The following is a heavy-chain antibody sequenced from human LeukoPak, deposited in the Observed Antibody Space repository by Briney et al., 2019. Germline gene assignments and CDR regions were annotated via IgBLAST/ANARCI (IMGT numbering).Heavy chain of an antibody. CDR2: INGDGSTT. J-gene: IGHJ4*02. CDR1: GFTFSSYW. V-gene: IGHV3-74*01. D-gene: IGHD3-22*01. CDR3: VRRVGSGYYYFDY. Sequence: GGSLRLSCAASGFTFSSYWMHWVRQALGRGLVWVSFINGDGSTTTYADSVKGRFTISRDNAKNTLYLQMNNLRAEDTAVYYCVRRVGSGYYYFDYWGQGTLVTVSS.